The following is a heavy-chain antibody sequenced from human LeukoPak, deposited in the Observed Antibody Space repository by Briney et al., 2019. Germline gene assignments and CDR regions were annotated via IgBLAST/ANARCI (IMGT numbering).Heavy chain of an antibody. CDR3: ARDLQVGSGDY. V-gene: IGHV1-69*01. J-gene: IGHJ4*02. Sequence: SVKVSCKASGATFSSYAISLVLQAPGQRLEWMGGIIPIFGTTNYAQKFQGRVTITADESTNTAYMELRSLRSEDTAVYYCARDLQVGSGDYWGQGTLVTVSS. CDR2: IIPIFGTT. D-gene: IGHD1-26*01. CDR1: GATFSSYA.